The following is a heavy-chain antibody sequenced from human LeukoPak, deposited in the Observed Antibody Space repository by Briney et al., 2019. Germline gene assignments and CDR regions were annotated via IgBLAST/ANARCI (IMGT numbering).Heavy chain of an antibody. Sequence: AGSPRLSCVVSGFTFSSYWMHWVRQAPGKGPVWVSRINTDGSSTNYADSVKGRFTISRDNVKNTVYLQMNSLRAEDTAVYYCATPGIRDQYDFDLWGQGTLVTVCS. V-gene: IGHV3-74*01. CDR2: INTDGSST. CDR3: ATPGIRDQYDFDL. J-gene: IGHJ4*02. CDR1: GFTFSSYW. D-gene: IGHD6-13*01.